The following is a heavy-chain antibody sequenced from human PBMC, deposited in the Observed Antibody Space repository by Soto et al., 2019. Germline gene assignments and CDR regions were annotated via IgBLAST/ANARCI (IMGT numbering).Heavy chain of an antibody. Sequence: SETLSLTCTVSGGSVSSGSYYWSWIRQPPGKGLEWIGYIYYSGSTNYNPSLKSRVTISVDTSKNQFSLKLSSVTAADTAVYYCARDRTYYDFWSGYPPIPHYYYYGMDVWGQGTTVTVSS. CDR2: IYYSGST. CDR1: GGSVSSGSYY. D-gene: IGHD3-3*01. J-gene: IGHJ6*02. V-gene: IGHV4-61*01. CDR3: ARDRTYYDFWSGYPPIPHYYYYGMDV.